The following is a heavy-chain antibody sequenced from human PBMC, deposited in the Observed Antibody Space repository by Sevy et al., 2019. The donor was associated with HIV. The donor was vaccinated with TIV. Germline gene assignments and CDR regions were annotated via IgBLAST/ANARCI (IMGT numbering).Heavy chain of an antibody. CDR2: ISWNSGSI. CDR3: AKDISDCSGGSCDYYYYGMDV. J-gene: IGHJ6*02. CDR1: GFTFDDYA. Sequence: GGSLRLSCAASGFTFDDYAMHWVRQAPGKGLEWVSGISWNSGSIGYADSVKGRFTISRDNAKNSLYLQMNSLRAEDTALYYCAKDISDCSGGSCDYYYYGMDVWGQGTTVTVSS. D-gene: IGHD2-15*01. V-gene: IGHV3-9*01.